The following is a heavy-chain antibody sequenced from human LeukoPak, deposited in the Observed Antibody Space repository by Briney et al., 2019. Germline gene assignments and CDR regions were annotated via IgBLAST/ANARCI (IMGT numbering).Heavy chain of an antibody. V-gene: IGHV3-48*03. D-gene: IGHD3-3*02. CDR2: IGSSGTTI. CDR1: GFTFSSYD. J-gene: IGHJ4*02. Sequence: GGSLRLSCAASGFTFSSYDMNWVRQAPGKGLEWVSYIGSSGTTIFYADSVGGRFTISRDNAKNSLYLQMNSLRAEDTALYYCARGRSQAFYWGQGTLVTVSS. CDR3: ARGRSQAFY.